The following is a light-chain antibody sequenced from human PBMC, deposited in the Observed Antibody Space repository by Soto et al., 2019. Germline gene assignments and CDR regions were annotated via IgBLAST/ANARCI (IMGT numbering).Light chain of an antibody. V-gene: IGKV1-39*01. CDR2: VAS. CDR1: QSIDTY. CDR3: EQYDKSIT. Sequence: DIQMTQSPDSLSASVGDRFTITFRASQSIDTYLNWYQQKPGKAPKVLIYVASRLQTGVPSRFSGSGSGTDFTLTINRLEPEDFAVYYCEQYDKSITFGGGTKVDI. J-gene: IGKJ4*01.